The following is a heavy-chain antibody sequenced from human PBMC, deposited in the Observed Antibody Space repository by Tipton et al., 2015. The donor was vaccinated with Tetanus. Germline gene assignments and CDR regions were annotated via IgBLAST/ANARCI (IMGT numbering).Heavy chain of an antibody. Sequence: QSGAEVKKAGESLKISCEGSGYNFNTYWIAWVRQMPGRGTEWMGIIYHDASQTIETPSFQGQVTISVDKSINPFYLQWRSLRASVTALSFCARRLFPDVWFDPWCQGTLVTVSS. CDR1: GYNFNTYW. CDR3: ARRLFPDVWFDP. CDR2: IYHDASQT. J-gene: IGHJ5*02. V-gene: IGHV5-51*03.